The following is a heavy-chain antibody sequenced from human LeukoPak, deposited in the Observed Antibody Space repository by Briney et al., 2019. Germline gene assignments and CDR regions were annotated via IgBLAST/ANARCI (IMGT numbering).Heavy chain of an antibody. D-gene: IGHD3-10*01. V-gene: IGHV1-2*02. CDR2: INPNSGGT. CDR3: ARANMVRGVGLFFDRNWFDP. J-gene: IGHJ5*02. CDR1: GYTFTGYY. Sequence: HEASVNVSCKASGYTFTGYYMHWVRQAPGQGLEWMGWINPNSGGTNYAQTCQGRVTMTRDTSISTAYMELSGLRSDDTAVYYCARANMVRGVGLFFDRNWFDPWGQGTLVTVSS.